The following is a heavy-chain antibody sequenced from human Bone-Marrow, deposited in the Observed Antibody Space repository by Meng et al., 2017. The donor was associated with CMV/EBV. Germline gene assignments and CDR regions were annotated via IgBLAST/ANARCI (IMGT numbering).Heavy chain of an antibody. CDR3: TRGDYGGMDV. V-gene: IGHV1-69*05. CDR2: INPMFGTA. J-gene: IGHJ6*02. Sequence: SVKVSCKASGYTFTGYYMHWVRQAPGQGLEWMGWINPMFGTANYAQKFQGRVAITTDESTSTGYMDLSRLRSEDTAVYYCTRGDYGGMDVWGQGTTVTVSS. CDR1: GYTFTGYY. D-gene: IGHD4/OR15-4a*01.